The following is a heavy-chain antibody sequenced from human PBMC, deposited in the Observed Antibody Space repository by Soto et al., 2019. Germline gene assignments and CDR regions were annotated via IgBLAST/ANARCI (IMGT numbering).Heavy chain of an antibody. V-gene: IGHV3-23*01. J-gene: IGHJ6*02. Sequence: QTVGSLRLSCAASGFTFSDNAMIWVRQTPGGGLERVSQIRATGGATHYADSVKGRFTISIDNSRNTLYLQLDSLRAEETAIYYCAKFGFNRWLPGGYYSYGMDVWGQATTVTVSS. CDR3: AKFGFNRWLPGGYYSYGMDV. CDR1: GFTFSDNA. D-gene: IGHD5-12*01. CDR2: IRATGGAT.